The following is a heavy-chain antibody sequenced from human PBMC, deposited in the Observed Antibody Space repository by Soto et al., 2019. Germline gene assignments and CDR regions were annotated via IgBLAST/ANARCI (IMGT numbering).Heavy chain of an antibody. V-gene: IGHV3-30*18. Sequence: QVQLVESGGGVVQPGRSLRLSCAASGFTFNSYGMHWVRQAPGKGLEWVAVISYDGNNKYYADSVRGRFTISRDNSKNTLYLQLNSLRAEDTAVYYCAKDFIAAAGLLDSWGQGTLVTFSS. CDR3: AKDFIAAAGLLDS. CDR2: ISYDGNNK. CDR1: GFTFNSYG. J-gene: IGHJ4*02. D-gene: IGHD6-13*01.